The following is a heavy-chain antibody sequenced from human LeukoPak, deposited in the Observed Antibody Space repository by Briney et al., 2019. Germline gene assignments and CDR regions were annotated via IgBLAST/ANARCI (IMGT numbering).Heavy chain of an antibody. J-gene: IGHJ5*02. CDR1: GYSISSGYY. D-gene: IGHD1-26*01. CDR3: ARDWGALVGATSNWFDP. CDR2: IYHSGST. V-gene: IGHV4-38-2*02. Sequence: SETLSLTCTVSGYSISSGYYWGWIRQPPGKGLEWIGSIYHSGSTYYNPSLKSRVTISVDTSKNQFSLKLSSVTAADTAVYYCARDWGALVGATSNWFDPWGQGTLVTVSS.